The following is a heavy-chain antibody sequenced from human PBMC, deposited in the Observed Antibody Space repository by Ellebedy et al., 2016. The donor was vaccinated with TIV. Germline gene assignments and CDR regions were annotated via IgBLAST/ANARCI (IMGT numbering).Heavy chain of an antibody. CDR3: ARDNTVGGTNWFDP. D-gene: IGHD6-19*01. V-gene: IGHV1-2*02. CDR1: GYTFSYYY. J-gene: IGHJ5*02. Sequence: AASVKVSCKASGYTFSYYYIHWVRHAPGQGLEWVGWINPNSGGTDYAQQFQGRVNLTRDTSTSTASMGLTRLTSDDTAVYYCARDNTVGGTNWFDPWGQGTLVIVSS. CDR2: INPNSGGT.